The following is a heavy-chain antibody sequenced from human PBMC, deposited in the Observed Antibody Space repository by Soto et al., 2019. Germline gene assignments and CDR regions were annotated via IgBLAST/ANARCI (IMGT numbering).Heavy chain of an antibody. D-gene: IGHD4-17*01. J-gene: IGHJ4*02. CDR1: GYNFISYG. CDR3: ARYSNGDYVDFDY. CDR2: ISAYSGDK. Sequence: QVQLVQSGGEVKKPGASVKVFCKASGYNFISYGFSWVRQAPGQGLEWMGWISAYSGDKNYPQSFQGRVTFTIDASTNIGYMELRDLPPDDTALYFCARYSNGDYVDFDYWGQGTLVSVSS. V-gene: IGHV1-18*04.